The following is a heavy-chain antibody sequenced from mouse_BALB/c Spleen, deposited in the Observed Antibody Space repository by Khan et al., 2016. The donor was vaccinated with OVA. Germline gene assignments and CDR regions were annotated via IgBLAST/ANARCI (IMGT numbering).Heavy chain of an antibody. V-gene: IGHV1-77*01. D-gene: IGHD1-1*01. J-gene: IGHJ2*01. CDR2: IYPGNNST. CDR3: SRSGYGSLVY. CDR1: GYTFTDYV. Sequence: QVQLQQSGPELVKPGASVKMSCKASGYTFTDYVINWVRQGTGQGLEWIGQIYPGNNSTYYNEKFKDRATLTADKSSNTVSMHLSSLTSEDSAVYSCSRSGYGSLVYWGQGTTLTVSS.